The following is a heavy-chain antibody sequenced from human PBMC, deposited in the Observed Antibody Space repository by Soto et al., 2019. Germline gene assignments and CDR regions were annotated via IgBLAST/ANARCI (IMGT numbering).Heavy chain of an antibody. V-gene: IGHV5-51*01. CDR3: ARQTNTIRQYYFDY. CDR2: IYPGDSDT. Sequence: GESLKISCKGSVYTFSNYWIGWVRQMPGKGLEWMGIIYPGDSDTRYSPSFQGQVTISADKSINTAYLQWSSLKASDTAMYYCARQTNTIRQYYFDYWGQGALVTVSS. CDR1: VYTFSNYW. J-gene: IGHJ4*02. D-gene: IGHD3-3*01.